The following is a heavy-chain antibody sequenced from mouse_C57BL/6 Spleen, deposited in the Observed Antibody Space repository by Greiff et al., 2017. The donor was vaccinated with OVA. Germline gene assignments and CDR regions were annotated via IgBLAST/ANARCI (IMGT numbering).Heavy chain of an antibody. CDR3: ARGSNYEGVWFAY. CDR2: FHPYNDDT. J-gene: IGHJ3*01. Sequence: VKLMESGAELVKPGASVKMSCKASGYTFTTYPIEWMKQNHGKSLEWIGNFHPYNDDTKYNEKFKGKATLTVEKSSSTVYLELSRLTSDDSAVYYCARGSNYEGVWFAYWGQGTLVTVSA. V-gene: IGHV1-47*01. D-gene: IGHD2-5*01. CDR1: GYTFTTYP.